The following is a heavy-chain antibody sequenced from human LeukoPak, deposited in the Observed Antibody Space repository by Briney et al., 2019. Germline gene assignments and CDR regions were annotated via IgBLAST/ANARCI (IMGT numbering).Heavy chain of an antibody. CDR3: ARAKACSSTTCPSDI. J-gene: IGHJ3*02. Sequence: GGSLRLSCAASGFTFHDYGMTWVRQVPGQGLEWGSGINWNSGNTGYADSVKGRFTISRDNAKNSLYLQMNDLRAEDTALYYCARAKACSSTTCPSDIWGLGTMVTVSS. CDR1: GFTFHDYG. D-gene: IGHD2-2*01. V-gene: IGHV3-20*04. CDR2: INWNSGNT.